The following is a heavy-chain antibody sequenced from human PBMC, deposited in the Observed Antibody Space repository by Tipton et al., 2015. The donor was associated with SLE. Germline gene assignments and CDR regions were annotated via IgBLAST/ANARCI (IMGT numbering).Heavy chain of an antibody. V-gene: IGHV4-59*01. J-gene: IGHJ4*02. D-gene: IGHD6-13*01. CDR3: ARDLGTEFDY. CDR2: IYYSGST. CDR1: GGSISSYY. Sequence: LRLSRTVSGGSISSYYWSWIRQPPGKGLEWIGYIYYSGSTNYNPSLKSRVTISVDTSKNQFSLKLSSVTAADTAVYYCARDLGTEFDYWGQGTLVTVSS.